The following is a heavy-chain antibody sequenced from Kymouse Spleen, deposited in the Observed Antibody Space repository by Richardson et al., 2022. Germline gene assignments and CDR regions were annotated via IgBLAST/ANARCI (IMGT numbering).Heavy chain of an antibody. D-gene: IGHD3-10*01. CDR2: IYYSGST. CDR1: GGSISSSSYY. CDR3: ARQITMVRGVMGFDY. Sequence: QLQLQESGPGLVKPSETLSLTCTVSGGSISSSSYYWGWIRQPPGKGLEWIGSIYYSGSTYYNPSLKSRVTISVDTSKNQFSLKLSSVTAADTAVYYCARQITMVRGVMGFDYWGQGTLVTVSS. J-gene: IGHJ4*02. V-gene: IGHV4-39*01.